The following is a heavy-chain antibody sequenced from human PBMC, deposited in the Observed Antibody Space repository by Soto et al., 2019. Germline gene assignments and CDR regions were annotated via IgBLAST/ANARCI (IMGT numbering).Heavy chain of an antibody. V-gene: IGHV4-39*01. CDR1: GGSITSSSYY. J-gene: IGHJ6*02. CDR3: ACIFSGGYGYGFYYYGMDG. Sequence: SETLSLTCTVSGGSITSSSYYWGWIRQPPGKGLEWIGSIYYSGSTYYNTSLKSRVTISVDTSKNQFSLKLSSVTAADTAVYYCACIFSGGYGYGFYYYGMDGWGQGTTVT. CDR2: IYYSGST. D-gene: IGHD5-18*01.